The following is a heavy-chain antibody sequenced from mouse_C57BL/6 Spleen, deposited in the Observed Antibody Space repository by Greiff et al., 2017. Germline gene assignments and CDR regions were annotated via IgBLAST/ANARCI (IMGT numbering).Heavy chain of an antibody. Sequence: EVQLQQSGPELVKPGASVKISCKASGYTFTDYYMNWVKQSHGKSLEWIGDINPNNGGTSYNQKFKGKATLTVDKSSSTAYMELRSLTSEDSAVYYCARGRNLFITTVVAPLDYWGQGTTLTVSS. V-gene: IGHV1-26*01. CDR3: ARGRNLFITTVVAPLDY. J-gene: IGHJ2*01. CDR2: INPNNGGT. D-gene: IGHD1-1*01. CDR1: GYTFTDYY.